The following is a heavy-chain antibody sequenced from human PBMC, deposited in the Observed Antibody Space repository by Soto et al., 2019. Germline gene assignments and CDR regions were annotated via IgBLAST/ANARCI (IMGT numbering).Heavy chain of an antibody. CDR2: INPNSGGT. V-gene: IGHV1-2*02. CDR1: GYTFTGYY. J-gene: IGHJ4*02. Sequence: GASVKVSCKASGYTFTGYYMHWVRQAPGQGLEWMGWINPNSGGTNYAQKFQGRVTMTRDTSISTAYMELSRLRSDDTAVYYCAIGYSYGPHYFDYWGQGTLVTVSP. CDR3: AIGYSYGPHYFDY. D-gene: IGHD5-18*01.